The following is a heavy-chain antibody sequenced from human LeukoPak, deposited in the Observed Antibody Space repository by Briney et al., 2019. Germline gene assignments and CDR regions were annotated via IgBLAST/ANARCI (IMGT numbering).Heavy chain of an antibody. CDR2: IYYSGNT. J-gene: IGHJ4*02. CDR1: GGSISSYH. Sequence: SETLSLTCTVSGGSISSYHWSWIRQSPGKGLEWIGYIYYSGNTNYNPSLKSRVTISLDTSKNQFSLKLNSVTAADTAMYYCARVPGNMAPDSWGQGTLVTVSS. D-gene: IGHD2/OR15-2a*01. CDR3: ARVPGNMAPDS. V-gene: IGHV4-59*01.